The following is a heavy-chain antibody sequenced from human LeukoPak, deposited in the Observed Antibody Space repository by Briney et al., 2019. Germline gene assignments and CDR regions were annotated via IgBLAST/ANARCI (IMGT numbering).Heavy chain of an antibody. J-gene: IGHJ4*02. CDR2: IIPILGIA. CDR1: GGTFSSYT. CDR3: ALERGGSGWYEVDY. Sequence: GSSVKVSCKASGGTFSSYTISWVRQAPGQGLEWMGRIIPILGIANYAQKFQGRVTITADKSTGTAYMELSSLRSGDTAVYYCALERGGSGWYEVDYRGQGTLVTVSS. D-gene: IGHD6-19*01. V-gene: IGHV1-69*02.